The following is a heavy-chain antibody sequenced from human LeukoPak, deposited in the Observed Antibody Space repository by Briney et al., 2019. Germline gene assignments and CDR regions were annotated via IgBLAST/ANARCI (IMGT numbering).Heavy chain of an antibody. CDR3: ARGSRRAYCSGGSCSLDY. D-gene: IGHD2-15*01. V-gene: IGHV1-8*02. Sequence: ASVKVSCKASGYTFTSYYMHWVRQAPGQGLEWMGWMNPNSGNTGYAQKFQGRVTMTRNTSISTAYMELSSLRFEDTAVYYCARGSRRAYCSGGSCSLDYWGQGTLVTVSS. J-gene: IGHJ4*02. CDR2: MNPNSGNT. CDR1: GYTFTSYY.